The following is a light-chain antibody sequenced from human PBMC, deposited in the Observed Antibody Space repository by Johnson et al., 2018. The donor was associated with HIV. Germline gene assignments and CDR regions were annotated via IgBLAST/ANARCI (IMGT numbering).Light chain of an antibody. CDR2: DNK. J-gene: IGLJ1*01. CDR3: GTWDSRLSAGHV. V-gene: IGLV1-51*01. Sequence: QSVLTQPPSVSAAPGQKVTISCSGSSSNIGNNYVSWYQQLPGTAPKFLIYDNKKRPSGIPDRISGSKSGTSATLGITGLQTGDEADYYCGTWDSRLSAGHVFGTGTKVTVL. CDR1: SSNIGNNY.